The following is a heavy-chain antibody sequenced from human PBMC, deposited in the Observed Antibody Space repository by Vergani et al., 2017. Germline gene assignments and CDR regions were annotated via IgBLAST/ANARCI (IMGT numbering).Heavy chain of an antibody. D-gene: IGHD3-16*02. CDR1: GGSISSYY. V-gene: IGHV4-59*01. J-gene: IGHJ3*02. CDR3: ARDPSDYVWGSYRYGDAFDI. Sequence: QVQLQESGPGLVKPSETLSLTCTVSGGSISSYYWSWIRQPPGKGLEWIGYISYSGSTNNNPSLKSRVTISVDTSKNQISLKLSSVTAADTAVYYCARDPSDYVWGSYRYGDAFDIWGQGTMVTVSS. CDR2: ISYSGST.